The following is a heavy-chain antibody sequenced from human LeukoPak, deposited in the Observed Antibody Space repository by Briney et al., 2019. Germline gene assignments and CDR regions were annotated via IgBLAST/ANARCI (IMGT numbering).Heavy chain of an antibody. Sequence: GGSLRLSCAASGFTFSSYSMNWVRQAPGKGLEWVSYISSSSSTIYYADSVKGRFTISRDNAKNSLYLQMNSLRAEDTAVYYCASSQDTTDYWGQGTLVTVSS. CDR2: ISSSSSTI. V-gene: IGHV3-48*01. D-gene: IGHD1-1*01. CDR3: ASSQDTTDY. CDR1: GFTFSSYS. J-gene: IGHJ4*02.